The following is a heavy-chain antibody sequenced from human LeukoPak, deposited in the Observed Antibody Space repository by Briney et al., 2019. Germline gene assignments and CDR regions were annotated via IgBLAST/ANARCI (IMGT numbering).Heavy chain of an antibody. J-gene: IGHJ4*02. CDR3: AKAPDSGYYFDY. CDR1: GFTFSSYG. Sequence: GGSLRLSCAASGFTFSSYGMHWVRQAPGKGLEWVAFIRYDGSNKYYADSVKGRFTISRDNSKDTLYLQMNSLRAEDTAVYYCAKAPDSGYYFDYWGQGTLVTVSS. V-gene: IGHV3-30*02. D-gene: IGHD6-25*01. CDR2: IRYDGSNK.